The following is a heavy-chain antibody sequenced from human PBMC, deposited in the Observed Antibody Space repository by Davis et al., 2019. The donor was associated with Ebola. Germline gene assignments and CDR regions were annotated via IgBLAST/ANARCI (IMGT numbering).Heavy chain of an antibody. D-gene: IGHD4-17*01. CDR2: FYFSGTT. CDR3: AGTVTTPYFDY. Sequence: MPSETLSLTCSVSGGSFTSSSDYWGWIRQPPGKGLEWIGSFYFSGTTYYKPSLQSRVTISVDTSKNQFSLKLSSVTAADTAVYYCAGTVTTPYFDYWGQGTLVTVSS. J-gene: IGHJ4*02. V-gene: IGHV4-39*01. CDR1: GGSFTSSSDY.